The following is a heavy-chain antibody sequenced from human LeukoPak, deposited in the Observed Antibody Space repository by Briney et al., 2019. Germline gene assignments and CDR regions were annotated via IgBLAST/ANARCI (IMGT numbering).Heavy chain of an antibody. Sequence: PSETLSLTCAVYGGSFSGYYWSWIRQPPGKGLEWIGEINHSGSTNYNPSLKSRVTISVDTSKNQFSLKLSSVTAADTAVYYCAREGVVGAYGHFDFWGQGTLVTVSS. CDR3: AREGVVGAYGHFDF. D-gene: IGHD2-15*01. V-gene: IGHV4-34*01. CDR2: INHSGST. J-gene: IGHJ4*02. CDR1: GGSFSGYY.